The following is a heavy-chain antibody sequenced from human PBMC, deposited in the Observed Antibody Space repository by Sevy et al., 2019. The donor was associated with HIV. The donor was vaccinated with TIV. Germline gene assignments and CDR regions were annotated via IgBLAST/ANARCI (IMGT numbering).Heavy chain of an antibody. Sequence: GGSLRLSCAASGLTFSSYAMHWVRQAPGKGLEWVAVISYDGSNKYYADSVKGRFTISRDNSKNTLYLQMNSLRAEDTAVYYCARDRGYSYGSFDYWGQGTLVTVSS. CDR3: ARDRGYSYGSFDY. J-gene: IGHJ4*02. CDR2: ISYDGSNK. D-gene: IGHD5-18*01. V-gene: IGHV3-30*04. CDR1: GLTFSSYA.